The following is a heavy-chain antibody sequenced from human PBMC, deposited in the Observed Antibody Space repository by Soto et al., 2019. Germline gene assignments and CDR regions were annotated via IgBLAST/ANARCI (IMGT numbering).Heavy chain of an antibody. Sequence: QSGGSLRLSCAASGFTFSSYGMHWVRQAPGKGLEWVAVIWYDGSNKYYADSVKGRFTISRDNSKNTLYLQMNSLRAEDTAVYYCARDSPSPFAGITTSFDYWGQGTLVTVSS. V-gene: IGHV3-33*01. CDR1: GFTFSSYG. J-gene: IGHJ4*02. CDR2: IWYDGSNK. D-gene: IGHD1-20*01. CDR3: ARDSPSPFAGITTSFDY.